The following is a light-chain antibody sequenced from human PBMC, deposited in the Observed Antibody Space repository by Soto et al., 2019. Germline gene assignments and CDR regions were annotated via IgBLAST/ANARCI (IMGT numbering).Light chain of an antibody. V-gene: IGKV3-20*01. CDR3: KQYGSSIT. CDR1: QSVSSY. J-gene: IGKJ5*01. Sequence: DIQLTQSPSFLSASVGDRVTITCRASQSVSSYLAWYQHKPGQAPRLLIYGTSSRATGIPDRFSGSGSGTDFTLTISRLEPEDFAVYYCKQYGSSITFGQGTRLEIK. CDR2: GTS.